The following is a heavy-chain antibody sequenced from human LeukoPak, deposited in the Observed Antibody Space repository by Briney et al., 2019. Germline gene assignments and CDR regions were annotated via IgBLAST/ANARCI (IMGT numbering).Heavy chain of an antibody. CDR2: ISAYNGNT. CDR1: GYTFTSYG. CDR3: AREVATRDIDY. Sequence: ASVKVSCKASGYTFTSYGISWVRQAPGQGLEWMGWISAYNGNTNYAQKPQGRVTMTRNTSISTAYMELSSLRSEDTAVYYCAREVATRDIDYWGRGTLVTVSS. V-gene: IGHV1-18*01. D-gene: IGHD5-12*01. J-gene: IGHJ4*02.